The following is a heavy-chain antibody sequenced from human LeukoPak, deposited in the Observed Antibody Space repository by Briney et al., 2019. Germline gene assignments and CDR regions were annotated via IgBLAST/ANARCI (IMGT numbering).Heavy chain of an antibody. Sequence: ASVKVSCKASGDTFTGDYMHGVRHAPGQGRGCMGWINANMGVTNYAQKFQGRVTMTRDTSISTAYMELSRLRSDDTAVYYCARDRYYGSGSYISGAFDIWGQGTMVTVSS. CDR1: GDTFTGDY. D-gene: IGHD3-10*01. CDR3: ARDRYYGSGSYISGAFDI. J-gene: IGHJ3*02. V-gene: IGHV1-2*02. CDR2: INANMGVT.